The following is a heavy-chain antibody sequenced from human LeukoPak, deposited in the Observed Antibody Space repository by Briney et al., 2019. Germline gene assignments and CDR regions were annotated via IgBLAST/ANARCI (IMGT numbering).Heavy chain of an antibody. CDR3: ARGSVPAAMELYYYYGMDV. D-gene: IGHD2-2*01. CDR1: GFTFSSYW. Sequence: GGSLRLSCAASGFTFSSYWMSWVRQAPGKGLEWVANIEQDGSEKYYVDSVKGRFTISRDNAKNSLYLQMNSLRAEDTAVYYCARGSVPAAMELYYYYGMDVWGQGTTVTVSS. V-gene: IGHV3-7*05. J-gene: IGHJ6*02. CDR2: IEQDGSEK.